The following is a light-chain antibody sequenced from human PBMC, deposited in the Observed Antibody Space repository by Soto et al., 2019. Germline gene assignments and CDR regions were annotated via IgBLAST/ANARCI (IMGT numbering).Light chain of an antibody. J-gene: IGKJ1*01. CDR2: GAS. CDR1: QSGSSSY. Sequence: IGLTHSPGTLSLSTGERATLSCRASQSGSSSYLSWYQQKPGQAPRLLIYGASSRATGIPDRFSGSGSGTDFTLTISRLEPEDSAVYYCHQRQSWPRTFGQGTKVDIK. CDR3: HQRQSWPRT. V-gene: IGKV3-20*01.